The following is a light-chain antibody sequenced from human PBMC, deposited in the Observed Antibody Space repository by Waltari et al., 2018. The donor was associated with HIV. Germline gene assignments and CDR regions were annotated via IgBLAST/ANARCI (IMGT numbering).Light chain of an antibody. CDR2: DAS. CDR1: RSVGSY. CDR3: QQRTNWPPYS. V-gene: IGKV3-11*01. Sequence: IVLTQSPTTLSLSPGARATLSCRASRSVGSYLAWYQQKPGQAPRLLIYDASNRATGIPARFSGSGSGTDFTLTISSLETEDFAVYYCQQRTNWPPYSFGQGTKLEIK. J-gene: IGKJ2*03.